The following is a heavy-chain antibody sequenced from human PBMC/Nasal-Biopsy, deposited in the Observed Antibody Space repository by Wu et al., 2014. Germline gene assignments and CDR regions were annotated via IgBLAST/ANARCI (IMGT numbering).Heavy chain of an antibody. V-gene: IGHV3-30-3*01. CDR2: ISYDGSNK. J-gene: IGHJ5*02. Sequence: LRLSCAASGFTFTSYAIHWVRQAPGKGLEWVAVISYDGSNKHYADSVKGRFTISRDNSRNTLYLQMNSLRTEDTAVYYCARDWVVPAADSSSWTNWFDPWGAREPWSPSPQ. D-gene: IGHD6-13*01. CDR3: ARDWVVPAADSSSWTNWFDP. CDR1: GFTFTSYA.